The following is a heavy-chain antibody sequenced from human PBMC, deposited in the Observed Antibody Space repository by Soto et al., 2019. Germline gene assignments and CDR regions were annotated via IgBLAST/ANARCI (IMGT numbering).Heavy chain of an antibody. Sequence: EVQLVESGGGLVQPGGSLRLSCAASGFTSSDYWIHWVRQVPGEGLVWVSRLNTDGSMTTYADSVKGRFTISRDNAKNTFDLQMNSLRVDDTAVYYCAWVPQTWGSSFDYWGQGTLVTVS. V-gene: IGHV3-74*03. J-gene: IGHJ4*02. CDR2: LNTDGSMT. CDR3: AWVPQTWGSSFDY. D-gene: IGHD3-16*01. CDR1: GFTSSDYW.